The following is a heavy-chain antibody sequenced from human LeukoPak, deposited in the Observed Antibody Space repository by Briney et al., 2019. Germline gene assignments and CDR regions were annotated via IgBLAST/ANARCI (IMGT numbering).Heavy chain of an antibody. V-gene: IGHV3-64*01. J-gene: IGHJ4*02. D-gene: IGHD3-3*01. CDR3: ARGVAPSRY. CDR1: GFTFNNYA. Sequence: GGSLRLSCTASGFTFNNYAMHWVRQAPGQGLEYVSTISSNGGTTYYANSVKGRFTIPRDNSKNTLYLQMGSLRVEDMAVYYCARGVAPSRYGGQGTLVTVSS. CDR2: ISSNGGTT.